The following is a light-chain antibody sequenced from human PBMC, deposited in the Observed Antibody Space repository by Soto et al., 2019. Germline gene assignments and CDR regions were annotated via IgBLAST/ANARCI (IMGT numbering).Light chain of an antibody. J-gene: IGLJ2*01. CDR3: AAWDDYLTSPI. CDR1: STNIGGNF. CDR2: LNN. Sequence: QSVLTQPPSASGTPGQRVTISCSGSSTNIGGNFVYWYQQVPRTAPKIIVYLNNHRPSGVLDRFSASKSGTSASLPISGLRSEDGAVYYCAAWDDYLTSPIFGGGTQLTVL. V-gene: IGLV1-47*01.